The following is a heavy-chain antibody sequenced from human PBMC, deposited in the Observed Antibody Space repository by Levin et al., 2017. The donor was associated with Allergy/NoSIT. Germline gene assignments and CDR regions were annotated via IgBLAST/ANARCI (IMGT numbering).Heavy chain of an antibody. CDR3: ATVEGLFCSGVSCSYSFHY. V-gene: IGHV4-4*02. J-gene: IGHJ4*02. D-gene: IGHD3-9*01. Sequence: SETLSLTCAVSGGSISTDNWWRWSRQPPGKGLEWIGEIYRSGDTNHNPSLRSRVTMSVDKSKNHFSLKLSSVTAADTAVYYCATVEGLFCSGVSCSYSFHYWGQGALVTVSS. CDR1: GGSISTDNW. CDR2: IYRSGDT.